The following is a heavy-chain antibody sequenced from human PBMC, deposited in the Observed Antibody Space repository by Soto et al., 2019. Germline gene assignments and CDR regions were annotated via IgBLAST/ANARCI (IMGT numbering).Heavy chain of an antibody. CDR3: ARSYCADSVSCNWFDP. V-gene: IGHV4-59*01. CDR2: INYSGRS. J-gene: IGHJ5*02. CDR1: GDSSSTYY. D-gene: IGHD2-8*02. Sequence: QVQLQESGPGLVKSSETLSLTCSVSGDSSSTYYWGWIRQPPGKGLEWIGYINYSGRSNHNPSLKSRLSISVDASKNQVSLKLTSVTAADTAMYYYARSYCADSVSCNWFDPWGQGTLVVVSS.